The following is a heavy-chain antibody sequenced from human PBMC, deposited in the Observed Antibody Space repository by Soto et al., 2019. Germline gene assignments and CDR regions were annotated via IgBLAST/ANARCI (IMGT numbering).Heavy chain of an antibody. V-gene: IGHV3-30*03. D-gene: IGHD1-26*01. CDR3: ARGPASGAFDI. Sequence: QVQLVESGGGVVQPGRSLRLSCAASGFTFSSSDIHWVRQTPGKGLEWVAHISIDTKRQYYADPVKGRFTGFRDNFKNTVYLQMSSLRAEDTALYYCARGPASGAFDIWGQGTMVTVSS. CDR2: ISIDTKRQ. J-gene: IGHJ3*02. CDR1: GFTFSSSD.